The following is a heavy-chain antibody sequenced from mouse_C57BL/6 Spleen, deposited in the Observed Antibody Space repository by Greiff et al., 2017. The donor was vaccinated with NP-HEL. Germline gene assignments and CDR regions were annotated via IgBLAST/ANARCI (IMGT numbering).Heavy chain of an antibody. Sequence: VVESGASVKISCKASGYTFTDYYMNWVKQSHGKSLEWIGDINPNNGGTSYNQKFKGKATLTVDKSSSTAYMELRSLTSEDSAVYYCARELPPGAMDYWGQGTSVTVSS. CDR1: GYTFTDYY. D-gene: IGHD1-1*01. CDR3: ARELPPGAMDY. J-gene: IGHJ4*01. CDR2: INPNNGGT. V-gene: IGHV1-26*01.